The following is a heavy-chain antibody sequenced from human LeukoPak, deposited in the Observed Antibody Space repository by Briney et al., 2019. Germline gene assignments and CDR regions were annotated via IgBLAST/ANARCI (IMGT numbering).Heavy chain of an antibody. CDR3: ARSLRPYYFDY. Sequence: GGSLRLSCAASGFTFSSYSMNWVRQAPGKGLEWVSSISSSSGYIYYADSVKGRFTISRDNAKNSLYLQMNSLRAEDTAVYYCARSLRPYYFDYWGQGTLVTVSS. D-gene: IGHD3-10*01. CDR1: GFTFSSYS. V-gene: IGHV3-21*01. CDR2: ISSSSGYI. J-gene: IGHJ4*02.